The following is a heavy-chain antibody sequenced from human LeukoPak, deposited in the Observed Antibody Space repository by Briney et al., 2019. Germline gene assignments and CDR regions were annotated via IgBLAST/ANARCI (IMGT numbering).Heavy chain of an antibody. V-gene: IGHV1-8*01. J-gene: IGHJ4*02. CDR1: GYTFTSYD. CDR3: ARGRRTYYDILTGYYMPGEVFDY. CDR2: MNPNSGNT. Sequence: ASVKVSCKASGYTFTSYDINWVRQATGQGLEWMGWMNPNSGNTGYAQKFQGRVTMTRNTSISTAYMELSSLRSEDTAVYYCARGRRTYYDILTGYYMPGEVFDYWGQGTLVTVSS. D-gene: IGHD3-9*01.